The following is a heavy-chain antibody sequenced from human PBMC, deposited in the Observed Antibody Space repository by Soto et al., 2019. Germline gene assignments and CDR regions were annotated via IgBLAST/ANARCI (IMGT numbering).Heavy chain of an antibody. CDR1: GFTFINYA. CDR3: ARQILRSTTRQNYWYFDL. CDR2: ISGGGDAA. D-gene: IGHD2-2*01. J-gene: IGHJ2*01. Sequence: EVQVLESGGGLVQPGGSLRLSCAGSGFTFINYAMNWVRQAPGKGLEWVSSISGGGDAAFFPDSVRGRFTISRDNSNKTETLQKNSLGVDDTAVYYCARQILRSTTRQNYWYFDLWGRGNLVTVSS. V-gene: IGHV3-23*01.